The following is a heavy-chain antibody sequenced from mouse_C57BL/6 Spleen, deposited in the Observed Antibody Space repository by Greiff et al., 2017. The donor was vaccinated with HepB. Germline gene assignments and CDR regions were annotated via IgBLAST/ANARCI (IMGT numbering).Heavy chain of an antibody. CDR3: ARCMVTTGFDY. CDR1: GYAFSSSW. CDR2: IYPGDGDT. J-gene: IGHJ2*01. D-gene: IGHD2-2*01. V-gene: IGHV1-82*01. Sequence: VQLQQSGPELVKPGASVKISCKASGYAFSSSWMNWVKQRPGKGLEWIGRIYPGDGDTNYNGKFKGKATLTADKSSSTAYMQLSSLTSEDSAVYFCARCMVTTGFDYWGQGTTLTVSS.